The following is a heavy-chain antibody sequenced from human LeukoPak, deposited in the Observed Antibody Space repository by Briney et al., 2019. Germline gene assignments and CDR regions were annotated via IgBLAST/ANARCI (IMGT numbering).Heavy chain of an antibody. J-gene: IGHJ6*03. Sequence: PGGSLRLSCAASGFTFDDYAMHWIRQPAGKGLEWIGRIYTSGSTNYNPSLKSRVTMSVDTSKNQFSLKLSSVTAADTAVYYCARDAWGFFGVVISYYYYMDVWGKGTTVTVSS. CDR2: IYTSGST. D-gene: IGHD3-3*01. CDR3: ARDAWGFFGVVISYYYYMDV. CDR1: GFTFDDYA. V-gene: IGHV4-4*07.